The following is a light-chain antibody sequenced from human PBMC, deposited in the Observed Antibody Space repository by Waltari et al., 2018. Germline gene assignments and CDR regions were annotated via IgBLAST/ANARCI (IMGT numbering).Light chain of an antibody. J-gene: IGKJ5*01. CDR1: QSVSSS. V-gene: IGKV3-11*01. CDR2: DAS. Sequence: ELVLTQSPATLSLSPGERATLSCRASQSVSSSLGWYQQKPGQAPRLLIYDASSRATGIPARFSGSGSGTDFTLTISSLEPEDFAVYYCQQRSKWPITFGQGTRLEIK. CDR3: QQRSKWPIT.